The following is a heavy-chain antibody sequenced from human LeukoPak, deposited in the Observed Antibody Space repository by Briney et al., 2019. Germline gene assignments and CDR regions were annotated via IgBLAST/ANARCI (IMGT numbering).Heavy chain of an antibody. V-gene: IGHV1-46*01. CDR1: GYTFTSYY. CDR3: ARDFQHYYDSSGYYSGVYFDY. CDR2: INPSGGST. D-gene: IGHD3-22*01. Sequence: ASVTVSCKASGYTFTSYYMHWVRQAAGQGLEWMGIINPSGGSTSYAQKFQGRVTMTRDTSTSTVYMELSNLRSEDTAVYYCARDFQHYYDSSGYYSGVYFDYWGQGTLVTVSS. J-gene: IGHJ4*02.